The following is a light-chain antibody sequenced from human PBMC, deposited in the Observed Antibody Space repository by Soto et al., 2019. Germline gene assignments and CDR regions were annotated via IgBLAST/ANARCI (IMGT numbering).Light chain of an antibody. CDR3: QQYDSSRPAWT. Sequence: ETVLTQSPGTLSLSPGERVTLSCRASQSGSYLAWYQQKPGQAPRLLIYGASSRATGIPDRFSGSGSGTDFTLNISRLEPEDFAVYYCQQYDSSRPAWTFGQGTPVEVK. J-gene: IGKJ1*01. CDR1: QSGSY. V-gene: IGKV3-20*01. CDR2: GAS.